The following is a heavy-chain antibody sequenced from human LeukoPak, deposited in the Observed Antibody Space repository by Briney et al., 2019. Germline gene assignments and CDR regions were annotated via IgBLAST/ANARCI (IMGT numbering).Heavy chain of an antibody. V-gene: IGHV3-30-3*01. J-gene: IGHJ4*02. Sequence: GGSLRLSCAASGFTFSSYAMNWVRQAPGKGLEWVAVISYDGSNKYYADSVKGRFTISRDNSKNTLYLQMNSLRAEDTAVYYCARDQRYYGSGSYPYDYWGQGTLVTVSS. CDR1: GFTFSSYA. D-gene: IGHD3-10*01. CDR3: ARDQRYYGSGSYPYDY. CDR2: ISYDGSNK.